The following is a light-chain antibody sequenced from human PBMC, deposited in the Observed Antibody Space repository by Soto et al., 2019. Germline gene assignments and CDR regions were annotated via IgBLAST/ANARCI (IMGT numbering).Light chain of an antibody. J-gene: IGLJ3*02. CDR2: EVA. Sequence: QSALTQPPSASGSPGQSVTISCTGTNSDVGGYDYVSWYQQHPGKAPKLMIYEVAKRPSGVPDRFSGSKSGNTASLTVSGLQAEDEADYYCSAHADSYNWVFGGGTKLTGL. CDR3: SAHADSYNWV. CDR1: NSDVGGYDY. V-gene: IGLV2-8*01.